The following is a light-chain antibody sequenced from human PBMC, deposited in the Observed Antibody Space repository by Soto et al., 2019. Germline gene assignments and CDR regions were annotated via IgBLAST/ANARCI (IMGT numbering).Light chain of an antibody. Sequence: QSALTQPASVSGSPGQSITISCTGTSSDVGGYNYVSWYQQHPGKAPKLIIYEVSNRPSGVSNRFSGSKPGNTASLTISGVQAEDEADYYCNSYTSKSTGVFGTGTKLTVL. CDR1: SSDVGGYNY. CDR2: EVS. CDR3: NSYTSKSTGV. V-gene: IGLV2-14*01. J-gene: IGLJ1*01.